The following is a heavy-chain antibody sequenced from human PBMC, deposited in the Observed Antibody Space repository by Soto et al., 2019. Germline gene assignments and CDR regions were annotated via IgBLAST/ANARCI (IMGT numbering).Heavy chain of an antibody. CDR1: GFTFSSYW. V-gene: IGHV3-33*08. Sequence: PGGSLRLSCAASGFTFSSYWMHWVRQAPGKGLEWVAVIWYDGSNKYYADSVKGRFTISRDNSKNTLYLQMNSLRAEDTAVYYCARDKDGYYYGMDVWGQGTTVTVSS. J-gene: IGHJ6*02. CDR2: IWYDGSNK. CDR3: ARDKDGYYYGMDV.